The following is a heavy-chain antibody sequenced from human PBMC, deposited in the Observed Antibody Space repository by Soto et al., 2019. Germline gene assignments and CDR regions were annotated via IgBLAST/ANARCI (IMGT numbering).Heavy chain of an antibody. D-gene: IGHD5-12*01. J-gene: IGHJ4*02. CDR3: TRGASGYGNFDN. V-gene: IGHV3-74*01. CDR2: INGDGSDT. CDR1: GFTANSYW. Sequence: EVQLAESGGGLVQPGGSLRLSCVAYGFTANSYWMHWVRQAPGKGLVWVSRINGDGSDTSYADSVKGRLTISRDNAKNTLYLQMSSLRAEDMAVYYCTRGASGYGNFDNWGQGTLVTVSS.